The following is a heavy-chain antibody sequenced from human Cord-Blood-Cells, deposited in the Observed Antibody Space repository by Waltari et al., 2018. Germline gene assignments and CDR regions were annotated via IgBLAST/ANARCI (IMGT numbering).Heavy chain of an antibody. CDR2: IYHSGST. Sequence: QVQLQESGPGLVKPSETLSLPCAVSGYSISSGYYWGWIRQPPGKGLEWIGSIYHSGSTYYNPSLKSRVTISVDTSKNQFSLKLSSVTAADTAVYYCARGRGDGYYFDYWGQGTLVTVSS. CDR3: ARGRGDGYYFDY. V-gene: IGHV4-38-2*01. CDR1: GYSISSGYY. J-gene: IGHJ4*02.